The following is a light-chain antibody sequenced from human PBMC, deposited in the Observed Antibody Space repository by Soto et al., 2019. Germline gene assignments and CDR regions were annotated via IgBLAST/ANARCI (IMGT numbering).Light chain of an antibody. J-gene: IGLJ1*01. CDR1: SSDVGGYNY. V-gene: IGLV2-11*01. Sequence: QSVLTQPRSVSGSPGQSVTISCTETSSDVGGYNYVSWYQQHPGKAPKLMIYDVSKRPSGVPDRFSGSKSGNTASLTISGLQAEDEADYYCCSYAGSYTHYVFGTGTQLTVL. CDR2: DVS. CDR3: CSYAGSYTHYV.